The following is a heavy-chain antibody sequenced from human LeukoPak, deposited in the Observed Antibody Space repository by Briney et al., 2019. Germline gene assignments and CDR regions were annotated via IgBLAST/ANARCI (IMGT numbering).Heavy chain of an antibody. CDR2: IYHSGST. J-gene: IGHJ3*02. D-gene: IGHD6-19*01. CDR1: GGSISSSNW. Sequence: PSGTLSLTCAVSGGSISSSNWWSWVRQPPGEGLEWIGEIYHSGSTNYNPSLKSRVTISVDKSKNQFSLKLGSVTSADTALYYWARVKSSVAGTPDIWGQGTMGTVSS. CDR3: ARVKSSVAGTPDI. V-gene: IGHV4-4*02.